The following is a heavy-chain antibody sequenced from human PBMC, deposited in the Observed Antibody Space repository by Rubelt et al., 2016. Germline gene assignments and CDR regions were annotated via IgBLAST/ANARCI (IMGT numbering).Heavy chain of an antibody. Sequence: QVQLVESGGGVVQPGRSLRLSCAASGFTFSSYAMHWVRQAPGKGLEWVAVISYDGSNKYYADSVKGRFTISRDNAKNSLYLQMNSLRDEDTAVYYCARSGSGWIDYWGQGTLVTVSS. CDR2: ISYDGSNK. CDR3: ARSGSGWIDY. V-gene: IGHV3-30*04. J-gene: IGHJ4*02. CDR1: GFTFSSYA. D-gene: IGHD6-19*01.